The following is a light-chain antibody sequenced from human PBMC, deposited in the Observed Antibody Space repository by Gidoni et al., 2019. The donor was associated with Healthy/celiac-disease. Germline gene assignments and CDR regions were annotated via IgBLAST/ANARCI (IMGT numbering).Light chain of an antibody. CDR3: SSYTSSSTQGV. CDR2: EVS. Sequence: QSALTQPASVSGSPGQSITISCTGPSSDVGGYNYVSWYQQHPGKAPKLMIYEVSNRPSGVSNRFSGSKSGNTASLTISGLQAEDEADYYCSSYTSSSTQGVFGGGTKLTVL. J-gene: IGLJ2*01. V-gene: IGLV2-14*01. CDR1: SSDVGGYNY.